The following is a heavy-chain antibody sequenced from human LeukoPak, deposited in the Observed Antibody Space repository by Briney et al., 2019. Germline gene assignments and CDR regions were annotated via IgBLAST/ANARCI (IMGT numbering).Heavy chain of an antibody. CDR2: INHSGST. CDR3: ARGDLTYYYGSGTTSAFDY. V-gene: IGHV4-34*01. D-gene: IGHD3-10*01. J-gene: IGHJ4*02. Sequence: SETLSLTCAVYGGSFSGYYWSWIRQPPGKGLEWIGEINHSGSTNYNPSLKSRVTISVDTSKNQFSLKLSSVTAADTAVYYCARGDLTYYYGSGTTSAFDYWGQGTLVTVSS. CDR1: GGSFSGYY.